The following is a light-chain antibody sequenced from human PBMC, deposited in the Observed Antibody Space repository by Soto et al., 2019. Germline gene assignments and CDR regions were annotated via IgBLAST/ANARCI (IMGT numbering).Light chain of an antibody. Sequence: IQLTQSPSSLSASVGDRVTISCRASQGIANFLAWYQQKPGKAPKLLIYGASTLQSGVPSRFSGSGSGTDFTLTISRLQHEDFATYYCQKHNSFPITFGPGTKVDIK. CDR2: GAS. J-gene: IGKJ3*01. CDR1: QGIANF. CDR3: QKHNSFPIT. V-gene: IGKV1-9*01.